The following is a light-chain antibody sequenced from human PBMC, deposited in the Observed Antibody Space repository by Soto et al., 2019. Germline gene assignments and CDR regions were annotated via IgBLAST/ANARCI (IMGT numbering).Light chain of an antibody. CDR3: EQYGSSPLT. CDR1: QRVSSSY. V-gene: IGKV3-20*01. Sequence: EIVLTQSPGTLSLSPGERATLSCRASQRVSSSYLAWYQQKPGRAPRLLIYDASSRATGIPDRFSGSGSGTDFTVTINRLEPEDFAVYYCEQYGSSPLTFGPGTKVDIK. CDR2: DAS. J-gene: IGKJ3*01.